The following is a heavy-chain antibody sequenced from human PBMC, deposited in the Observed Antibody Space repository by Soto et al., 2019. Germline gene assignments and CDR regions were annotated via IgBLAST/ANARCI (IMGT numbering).Heavy chain of an antibody. CDR3: ARERYSGYVCGY. V-gene: IGHV1-8*01. Sequence: QVQLVQSGAEVKKPGASVKVSWRASGYTFTNDDINWVRQATGQGLEWMGWMNPNSGNTGYAQKFQGRVTMTRNTSISTAYMELSSLRSEDTAVYYCARERYSGYVCGYWGQGTLVTVSS. J-gene: IGHJ4*02. CDR1: GYTFTNDD. CDR2: MNPNSGNT. D-gene: IGHD5-12*01.